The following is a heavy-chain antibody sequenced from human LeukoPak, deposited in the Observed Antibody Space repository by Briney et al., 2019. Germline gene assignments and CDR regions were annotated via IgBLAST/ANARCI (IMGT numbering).Heavy chain of an antibody. D-gene: IGHD1-14*01. CDR2: IWYDGSNK. Sequence: GGSLRLSCAASGFTFSSYGMHWVRQAPGKGLEWVAVIWYDGSNKYYADSVKGRFTISRDNSKNTLYLQMNSLGAEDTAVYYCARDDLEPPGGFDYWGQGTLVTVSS. V-gene: IGHV3-33*01. J-gene: IGHJ4*02. CDR3: ARDDLEPPGGFDY. CDR1: GFTFSSYG.